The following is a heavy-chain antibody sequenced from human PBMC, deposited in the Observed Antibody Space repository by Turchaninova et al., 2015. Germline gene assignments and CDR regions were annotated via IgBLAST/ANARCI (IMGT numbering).Heavy chain of an antibody. Sequence: QVQLQQWGAGLLTPWDTLSLTCAGYGGSFSVNYWRWIRQPPEKGLEWIEKINHRESTNYIPSLKSRVTISVDTSKNQFSLKLSSVTAADTAVYYCARGHFGFWSGYYVNWGQGTLVTVSS. D-gene: IGHD3-3*01. CDR2: INHREST. J-gene: IGHJ4*02. CDR3: ARGHFGFWSGYYVN. CDR1: GGSFSVNY. V-gene: IGHV4-34*01.